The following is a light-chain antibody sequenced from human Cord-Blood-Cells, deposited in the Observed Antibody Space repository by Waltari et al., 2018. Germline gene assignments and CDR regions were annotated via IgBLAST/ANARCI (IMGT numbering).Light chain of an antibody. V-gene: IGKV3-20*01. Sequence: IGLQPSPGSLSLSPGDRATLPCRASQSFGSSYLAWYQQKPGRAPRLLIYGASSRATGIAGRCSCSGSGTDFARSISRLEPEDFAVYYCQQYGSSPLTFGGGTKVEIK. CDR1: QSFGSSY. CDR3: QQYGSSPLT. CDR2: GAS. J-gene: IGKJ4*01.